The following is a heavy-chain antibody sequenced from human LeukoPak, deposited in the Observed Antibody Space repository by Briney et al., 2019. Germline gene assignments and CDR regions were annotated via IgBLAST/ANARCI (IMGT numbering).Heavy chain of an antibody. D-gene: IGHD2-21*02. Sequence: ASVKVSCKPSGYTFTSYYMHWVRQAPGQGLEWMGIINPSGGSTSNAQKFQGRVAMTRDTSTSTVYMELSSLRSEDTAVYYCARDYCGGDCFPDYWGQGTLVTVSS. V-gene: IGHV1-46*01. J-gene: IGHJ4*02. CDR2: INPSGGST. CDR3: ARDYCGGDCFPDY. CDR1: GYTFTSYY.